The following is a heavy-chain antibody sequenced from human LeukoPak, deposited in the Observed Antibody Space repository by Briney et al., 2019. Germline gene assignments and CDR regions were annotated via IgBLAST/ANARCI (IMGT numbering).Heavy chain of an antibody. CDR2: IYSGGST. V-gene: IGHV3-66*01. CDR1: GFTFSSYA. CDR3: ARESYYYGMDV. J-gene: IGHJ6*02. Sequence: GGSLRLSCAASGFTFSSYAMSWVRQAPGKGLEWVSVIYSGGSTYYADSVKGRFTISRDNSKNTLYLQMNSLRAEDTAVYYCARESYYYGMDVWGQGTTVTVSS.